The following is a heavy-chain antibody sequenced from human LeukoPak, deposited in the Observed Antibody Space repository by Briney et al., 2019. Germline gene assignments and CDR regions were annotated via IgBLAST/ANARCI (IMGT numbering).Heavy chain of an antibody. CDR3: TRVRITSVWYDRNWFDP. J-gene: IGHJ5*02. D-gene: IGHD6-19*01. CDR1: GFTFGTHT. CDR2: IRSSGTT. Sequence: GGSLRLSCTTSGFTFGTHTMHWFRQAPGKGLQWIGFIRSSGTTQYAASVKGRFTISRDDSKSIAYLQMNSLKTEDTAMYYCTRVRITSVWYDRNWFDPWGQGTLVTVSS. V-gene: IGHV3-49*03.